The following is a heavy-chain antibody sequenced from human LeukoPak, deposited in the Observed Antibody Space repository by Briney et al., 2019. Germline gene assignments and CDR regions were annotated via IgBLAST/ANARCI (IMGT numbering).Heavy chain of an antibody. CDR1: GFKFNDHA. CDR3: ARGPYGGYERGWFDP. J-gene: IGHJ5*02. D-gene: IGHD5-12*01. Sequence: GGSLRLSCAASGFKFNDHAMHWIRQVPGKGLEWVSGISWNSASLGYADSVKGRVTISRDNAKNSLYLQMNSLRLEDTALYYCARGPYGGYERGWFDPWGQGTLVTVSS. CDR2: ISWNSASL. V-gene: IGHV3-9*01.